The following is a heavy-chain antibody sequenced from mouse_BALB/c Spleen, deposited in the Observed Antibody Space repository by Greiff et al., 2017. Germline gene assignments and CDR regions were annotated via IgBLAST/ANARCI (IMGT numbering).Heavy chain of an antibody. J-gene: IGHJ3*01. CDR1: GFTFSDYG. D-gene: IGHD1-2*01. Sequence: EVQRVESGGGLVQPGGSRKLSCAASGFTFSDYGMAWVRQAPGKGPEWVAFISNLAYSIYYADTVTGRFTISRENAKNTLYLEMSSLRSEDTAMYYCAREGIWGGLFAYWGQGTLVTVSA. CDR3: AREGIWGGLFAY. V-gene: IGHV5-15*02. CDR2: ISNLAYSI.